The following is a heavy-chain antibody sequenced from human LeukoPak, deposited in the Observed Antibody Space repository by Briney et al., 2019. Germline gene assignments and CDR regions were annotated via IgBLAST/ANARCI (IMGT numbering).Heavy chain of an antibody. CDR1: GYTFTSYA. CDR2: MSPSSGHT. Sequence: ASVKVSCKASGYTFTSYAIHWVRQATGQGLEWMGWMSPSSGHTGYAQKFQGRVTMTRSTSISTAYMELSRLRSEDTAVYYCARGPPNWGFDYWGQGTLVTVSS. CDR3: ARGPPNWGFDY. J-gene: IGHJ4*02. D-gene: IGHD7-27*01. V-gene: IGHV1-8*01.